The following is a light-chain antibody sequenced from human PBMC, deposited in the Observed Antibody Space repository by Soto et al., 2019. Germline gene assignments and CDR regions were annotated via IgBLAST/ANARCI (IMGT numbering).Light chain of an antibody. Sequence: AIQMTQSPSSLSASVGDRVTITCRARQDIRSYLGWYQQAPGKAPKLLIYAASSLQSGVPSRFSGSGSGTDFTLTINRLQPEDFATYYCVQEYNYPLSLGGGTKVELK. CDR1: QDIRSY. V-gene: IGKV1-6*01. J-gene: IGKJ4*01. CDR2: AAS. CDR3: VQEYNYPLS.